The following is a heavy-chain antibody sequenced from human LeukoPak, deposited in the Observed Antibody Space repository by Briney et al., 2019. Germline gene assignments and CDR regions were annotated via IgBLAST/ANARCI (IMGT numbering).Heavy chain of an antibody. Sequence: PGGSLRLSCAASGFTFSSYAMSWVRQAPGKGLEWVSAISGSGGSTYYADSVKGRFTISRDNSKNTLYLQMNSLRAEDTAVDYCAKDGSGSYRYPFDYWGQGTLVTVSS. CDR1: GFTFSSYA. CDR3: AKDGSGSYRYPFDY. J-gene: IGHJ4*02. D-gene: IGHD1-26*01. V-gene: IGHV3-23*01. CDR2: ISGSGGST.